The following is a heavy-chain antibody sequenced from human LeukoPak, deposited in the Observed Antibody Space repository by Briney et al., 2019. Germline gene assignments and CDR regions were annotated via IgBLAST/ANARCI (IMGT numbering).Heavy chain of an antibody. CDR2: ISGSGGST. Sequence: VQPGGSLRLSCAASGFTFSSYAMSWVRQAPGKGLEWVSAISGSGGSTYYADSVKGRFTISRDNSKNTLYLQMNSLRAEDTAVYYCAKDRRLTYYDILTGPNGGDYWGQGTLVTVSS. V-gene: IGHV3-23*01. J-gene: IGHJ4*02. CDR3: AKDRRLTYYDILTGPNGGDY. D-gene: IGHD3-9*01. CDR1: GFTFSSYA.